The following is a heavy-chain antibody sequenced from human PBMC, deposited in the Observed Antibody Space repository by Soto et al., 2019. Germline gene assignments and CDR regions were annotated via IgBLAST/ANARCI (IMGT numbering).Heavy chain of an antibody. J-gene: IGHJ6*02. D-gene: IGHD3-22*01. V-gene: IGHV1-69*06. CDR1: GYTFSSYA. CDR3: ARETMIVVASGMDV. CDR2: IIPIFGTA. Sequence: QVQLVQSGAEVKKPGASVKVSCKASGYTFSSYAISWVRQAPGQGLEWMGGIIPIFGTANYAQKFQGRVTITADKSTSTAYMELSSLRSEDTAVYYCARETMIVVASGMDVWGQGTTVTVSS.